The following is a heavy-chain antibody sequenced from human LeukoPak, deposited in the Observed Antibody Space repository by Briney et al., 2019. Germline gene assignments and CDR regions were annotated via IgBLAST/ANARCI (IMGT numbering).Heavy chain of an antibody. D-gene: IGHD3-10*01. CDR1: GFTFSTYS. CDR3: AKRTYSFGGEFDY. V-gene: IGHV3-23*01. CDR2: ISDNGGIT. J-gene: IGHJ4*02. Sequence: GGSLRLSCAASGFTFSTYSMSWVRQAPGKGLEWVSIISDNGGITYYADSVKGRFTISRDNSKSTVYLQMTSLRAEDTAVYFCAKRTYSFGGEFDYWGQGTLVTVSS.